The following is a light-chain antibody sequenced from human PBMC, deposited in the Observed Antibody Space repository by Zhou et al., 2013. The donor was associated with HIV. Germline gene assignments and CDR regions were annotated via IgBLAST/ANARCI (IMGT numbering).Light chain of an antibody. CDR1: QTIHGN. Sequence: EIVLTQSPATLSVSPGERATLSCRASQTIHGNLAWYQQKAGQAPRLLIYGASTRATGIPARFSGSGSGTDFTLTISSLEPEDFAVYYCQQRSNWVTFGGGTKVEIK. CDR2: GAS. J-gene: IGKJ4*01. V-gene: IGKV3-11*01. CDR3: QQRSNWVT.